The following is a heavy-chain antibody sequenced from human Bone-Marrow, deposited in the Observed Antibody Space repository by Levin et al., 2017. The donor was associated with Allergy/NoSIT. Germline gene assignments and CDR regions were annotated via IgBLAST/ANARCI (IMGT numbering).Heavy chain of an antibody. Sequence: PGGSLRLSCKASGYTFTNYSMHWVRQAPGQRLEWMGWINTGNGDTKFSQKFQGRVTITRDTSASTAYMELSSLTSQDTALYYCARDEGGPLSLWGQGTLVTVSS. CDR3: ARDEGGPLSL. CDR1: GYTFTNYS. CDR2: INTGNGDT. V-gene: IGHV1-3*04. D-gene: IGHD1-14*01. J-gene: IGHJ4*02.